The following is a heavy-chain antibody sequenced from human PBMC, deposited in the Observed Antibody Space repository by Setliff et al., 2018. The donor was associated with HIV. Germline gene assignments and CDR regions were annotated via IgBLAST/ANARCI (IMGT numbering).Heavy chain of an antibody. CDR2: IKTDGSSK. D-gene: IGHD3-22*01. V-gene: IGHV3-74*01. CDR1: ELTFSNYA. J-gene: IGHJ4*02. Sequence: GGSLRLSCAASELTFSNYAMTWVRQAPGKGLEWVSRIKTDGSSKSYADSGKGRFTISRDNAKNTLFMQMNSLRAEDTAVYYGARAQDNYYDSSGYSFDSWGQGSLVTVSS. CDR3: ARAQDNYYDSSGYSFDS.